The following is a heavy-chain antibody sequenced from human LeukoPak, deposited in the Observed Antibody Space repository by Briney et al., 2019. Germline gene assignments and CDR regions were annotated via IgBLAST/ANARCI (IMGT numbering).Heavy chain of an antibody. J-gene: IGHJ4*02. V-gene: IGHV3-30-3*01. D-gene: IGHD1-26*01. CDR2: IQYDGSTK. CDR1: GCAFSSYA. CDR3: ARDISGSYTVDY. Sequence: PGRSLRLSCAASGCAFSSYAMHWVRQAPGKGLDWVAVIQYDGSTKYYADSVKGRFTISRDNSRNTLDLQMNSLRAEDTAIYYCARDISGSYTVDYWGQGVLVTVSS.